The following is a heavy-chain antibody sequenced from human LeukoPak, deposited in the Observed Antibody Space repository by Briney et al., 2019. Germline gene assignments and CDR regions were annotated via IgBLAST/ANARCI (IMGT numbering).Heavy chain of an antibody. CDR1: GYTFTSYD. V-gene: IGHV1-2*02. CDR2: INPNSGGT. CDR3: ASGSQNSGFDY. Sequence: ASVKVSCKASGYTFTSYDINWVRQATGQGLEWMGWINPNSGGTNYAQKFQGRVTMTRDTSISTAYMELSRLRSDDTAVYYCASGSQNSGFDYWGQGTLVTVSS. J-gene: IGHJ4*02.